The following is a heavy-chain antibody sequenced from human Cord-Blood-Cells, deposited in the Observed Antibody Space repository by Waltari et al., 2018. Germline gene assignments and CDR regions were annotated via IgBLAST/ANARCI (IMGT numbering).Heavy chain of an antibody. V-gene: IGHV1-2*04. J-gene: IGHJ3*02. D-gene: IGHD3-10*01. Sequence: QVQLVQSGAEVKKPGASVKDSCKASGYTFTGYYNHWVRQAPGPGLEWMGWINPNSGGTNYAQKFQGWVTMTRDTSISTAYMELSRLRSDDTAVYYCARDGSGRTTMVRGEDAFDIWGQGTMVTVSS. CDR3: ARDGSGRTTMVRGEDAFDI. CDR1: GYTFTGYY. CDR2: INPNSGGT.